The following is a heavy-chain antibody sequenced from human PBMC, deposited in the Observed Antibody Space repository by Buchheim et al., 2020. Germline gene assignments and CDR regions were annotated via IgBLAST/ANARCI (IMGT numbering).Heavy chain of an antibody. D-gene: IGHD5-18*01. V-gene: IGHV3-30*18. CDR3: AKGQLWFGTSPLYGMDV. J-gene: IGHJ6*02. CDR1: GFTFSSYG. CDR2: ISYDGSNK. Sequence: QVQLVESGGGVVQPGRSLRLSCAASGFTFSSYGMHWVRQAPGKGLEWVAVISYDGSNKYYADSVKGRFTISRDNSKNTLYLQMNSLRAEDTAVYYCAKGQLWFGTSPLYGMDVCGQGTT.